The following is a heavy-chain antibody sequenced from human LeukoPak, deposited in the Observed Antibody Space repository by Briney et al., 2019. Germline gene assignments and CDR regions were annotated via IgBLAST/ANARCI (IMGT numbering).Heavy chain of an antibody. V-gene: IGHV3-7*01. D-gene: IGHD3-16*01. J-gene: IGHJ4*02. CDR2: ISPEGSQN. Sequence: GGSLRLSCAASGFRFSNYWMNWVRQAPEKGLEWVANISPEGSQNRYVDSVNGRFTVSRDNARNSLYLDMDSLTADDSAIYYCAAWGESSSNYWGQGILVTVSS. CDR3: AAWGESSSNY. CDR1: GFRFSNYW.